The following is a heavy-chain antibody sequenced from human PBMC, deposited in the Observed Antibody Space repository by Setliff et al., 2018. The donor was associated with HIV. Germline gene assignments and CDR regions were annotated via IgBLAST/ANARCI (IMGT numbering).Heavy chain of an antibody. J-gene: IGHJ4*02. CDR2: TIPMFGTA. D-gene: IGHD2-2*01. CDR3: ARESACSSTSCPKVLDY. CDR1: GGTFGIYG. Sequence: SVKVSCKASGGTFGIYGISWVRQAPGQGLEWMGGTIPMFGTANYAQKFQGRVTITADESTNTGYMELSGLRFEDAAVYYCARESACSSTSCPKVLDYWGQGTLVTVSS. V-gene: IGHV1-69*13.